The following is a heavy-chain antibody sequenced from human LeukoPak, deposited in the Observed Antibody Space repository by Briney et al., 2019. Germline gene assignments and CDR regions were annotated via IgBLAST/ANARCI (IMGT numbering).Heavy chain of an antibody. D-gene: IGHD6-25*01. V-gene: IGHV4-34*01. CDR3: ARDLYNSICYD. J-gene: IGHJ4*02. CDR1: GGSFSGQY. CDR2: INHSGSS. Sequence: SETLSLTCAVSGGSFSGQYWTWIRQFPGKGLEWIGEINHSGSSNYNPSLTSRVTMSKDMSKNHFSLRLTSVTAADTAIYYCARDLYNSICYDWGQGTLVTVSS.